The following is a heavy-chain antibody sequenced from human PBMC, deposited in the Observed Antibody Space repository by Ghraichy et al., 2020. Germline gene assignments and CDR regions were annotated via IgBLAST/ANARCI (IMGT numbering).Heavy chain of an antibody. D-gene: IGHD1-26*01. CDR2: LYDSGST. J-gene: IGHJ6*02. Sequence: GSLRLSCTVSGGSISSDYWSWIRQPPGKGLEWIGYLYDSGSTNYSPSLKSRVSISVDRSKKQVSLKLRSVTAADTAVYYCARLGAGSRFYYGMDVWGQGTTVTVSS. V-gene: IGHV4-59*08. CDR3: ARLGAGSRFYYGMDV. CDR1: GGSISSDY.